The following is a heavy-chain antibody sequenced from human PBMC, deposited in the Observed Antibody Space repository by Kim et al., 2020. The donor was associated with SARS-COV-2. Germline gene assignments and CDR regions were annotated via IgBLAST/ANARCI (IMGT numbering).Heavy chain of an antibody. J-gene: IGHJ4*02. Sequence: GGSLRLSCAASEFTFSRYSMNWVRQAPGKGLEWVSSISSFSDYIYYADSVEGRFTISRDNAKNSVYLQMNSLRVDDTAMYYCARDLSLGRPGGFDYWGQG. CDR2: ISSFSDYI. CDR3: ARDLSLGRPGGFDY. V-gene: IGHV3-21*01. D-gene: IGHD3-10*01. CDR1: EFTFSRYS.